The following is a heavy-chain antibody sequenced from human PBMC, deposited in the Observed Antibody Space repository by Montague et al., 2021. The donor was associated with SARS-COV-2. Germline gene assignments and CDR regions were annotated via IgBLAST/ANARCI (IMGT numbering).Heavy chain of an antibody. CDR1: GGSISSGSHY. CDR2: IYTSGST. Sequence: TLSLTCTVSGGSISSGSHYWSGIRQPAGKGLGWIGRIYTSGSTNYNPSLKNRVTISVDTSKNQFSLKLSSVTAADTAVYYCARADFWSGYLYFDYWGQGTLVTVSS. CDR3: ARADFWSGYLYFDY. J-gene: IGHJ4*02. V-gene: IGHV4-61*02. D-gene: IGHD3-3*01.